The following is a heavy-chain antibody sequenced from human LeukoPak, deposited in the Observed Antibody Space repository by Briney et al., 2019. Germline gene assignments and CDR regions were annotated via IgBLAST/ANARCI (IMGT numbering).Heavy chain of an antibody. CDR3: ARVFDPFGRAYGSGSFDY. Sequence: GSLRLSCAASGFTFSNAWMSWIRQPPGKGLEWIGSIYHSGSTYYNPSLKSRVTISVDTSKNQFSLKLSSVTAADTAVYYCARVFDPFGRAYGSGSFDYWGQGALVTVSS. V-gene: IGHV4-38-2*01. CDR2: IYHSGST. D-gene: IGHD3-10*01. CDR1: GFTFSNAW. J-gene: IGHJ4*02.